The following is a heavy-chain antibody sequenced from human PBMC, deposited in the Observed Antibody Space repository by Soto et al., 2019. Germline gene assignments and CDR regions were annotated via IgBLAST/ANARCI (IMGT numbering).Heavy chain of an antibody. CDR3: ARWADLLLEAFDI. V-gene: IGHV4-30-2*01. Sequence: QLQLKESGSGLVRPSQTLSLTCAVSGGSISGGDYSWSWLRQPPGKGLEWIGYIFHTGSTKYNPSLKSRVTISVDRSKNQFSLKLSSVTAADTAVYYCARWADLLLEAFDIWGQGTMVTVS. CDR1: GGSISGGDYS. D-gene: IGHD1-1*01. CDR2: IFHTGST. J-gene: IGHJ3*02.